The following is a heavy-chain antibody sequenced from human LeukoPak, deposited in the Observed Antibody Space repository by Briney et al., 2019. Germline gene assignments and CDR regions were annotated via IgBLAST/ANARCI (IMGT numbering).Heavy chain of an antibody. D-gene: IGHD3-3*01. Sequence: GGSLRLSCSGAGFTFRDSAFHWVRRAPGKGLGWVAVISDDGSKRFYADSVKGRFTISRDNSRDTLYLHMQTLRPEDSAVYYCARESGFMMVGEINADNWFDPWGQGTPVTVSS. J-gene: IGHJ5*02. V-gene: IGHV3-30*04. CDR1: GFTFRDSA. CDR2: ISDDGSKR. CDR3: ARESGFMMVGEINADNWFDP.